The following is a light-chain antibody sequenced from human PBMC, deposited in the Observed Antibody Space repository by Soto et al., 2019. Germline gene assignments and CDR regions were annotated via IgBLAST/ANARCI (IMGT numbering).Light chain of an antibody. V-gene: IGLV1-40*01. Sequence: QSALTQPPSVSGAPGQRVTISCTGSSSNIGAGYDVHWYQQLPGTAPKLLIYANTNRPSGVPGRFSGSKSRTSASLAITGLQAEDEADYYCQSYDSSLSGYVFGTGTKLTVL. CDR3: QSYDSSLSGYV. CDR2: ANT. J-gene: IGLJ1*01. CDR1: SSNIGAGYD.